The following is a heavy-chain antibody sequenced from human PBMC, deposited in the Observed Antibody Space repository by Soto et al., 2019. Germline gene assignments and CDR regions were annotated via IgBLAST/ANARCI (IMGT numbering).Heavy chain of an antibody. Sequence: FSGYYWSWIRHPPGKGLEWIGEINHSGSTNYNPSLKSRVTISVDTSKNQFSLKLSSVTAADTAVYYCARVGRANIVVVPAASGTRGYFDYWGQGTLVTVSS. D-gene: IGHD2-2*01. CDR1: FSGYY. CDR3: ARVGRANIVVVPAASGTRGYFDY. CDR2: INHSGST. J-gene: IGHJ4*02. V-gene: IGHV4-34*01.